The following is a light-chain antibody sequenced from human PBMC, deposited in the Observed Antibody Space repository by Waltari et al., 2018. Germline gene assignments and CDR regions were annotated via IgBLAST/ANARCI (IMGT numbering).Light chain of an antibody. CDR1: SSDVGAYNF. CDR2: DLN. Sequence: QSALTQPASVSGSPGQSIAISCAGTSSDVGAYNFLSWYQQHPGKAPKLMIYDLNERPSGVSDRFAGSKSVNTASLTSSGLQAEDETDYYCSSFTTSGTYVFGTGTKVTVL. J-gene: IGLJ1*01. V-gene: IGLV2-14*03. CDR3: SSFTTSGTYV.